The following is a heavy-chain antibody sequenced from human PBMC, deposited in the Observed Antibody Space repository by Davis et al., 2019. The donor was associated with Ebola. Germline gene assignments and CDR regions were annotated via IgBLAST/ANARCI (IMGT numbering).Heavy chain of an antibody. CDR2: INPSGGST. CDR1: GYTFTSYY. J-gene: IGHJ6*02. D-gene: IGHD3-9*01. CDR3: ARGYPVYYDILTGYYGMDV. Sequence: AASVKVSCKASGYTFTSYYMHWVRQAPGQGLEWMGIINPSGGSTSYAQKFQGRVTMTRDTSTSTAYMELRSLRSDDTAVYYCARGYPVYYDILTGYYGMDVWGQGTTVTVSS. V-gene: IGHV1-46*01.